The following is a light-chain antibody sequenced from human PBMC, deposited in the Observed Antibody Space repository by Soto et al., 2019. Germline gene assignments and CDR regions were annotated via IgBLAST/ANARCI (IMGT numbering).Light chain of an antibody. CDR1: QDISNY. CDR3: LQFHNLPT. CDR2: DAS. V-gene: IGKV1-33*01. J-gene: IGKJ4*01. Sequence: DIQLTQSQSSLSASVGDRVTLTCQASQDISNYLNWYQHKPGKAPKILIYDASTLETGVPSRFSGSGSGTDFTFTISSLQPEDIATYYCLQFHNLPTFGGGTKVDIK.